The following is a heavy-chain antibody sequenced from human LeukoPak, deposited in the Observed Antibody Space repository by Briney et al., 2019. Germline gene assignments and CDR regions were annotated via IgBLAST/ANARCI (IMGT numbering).Heavy chain of an antibody. CDR1: GFTVSSNY. Sequence: PGGSLRLSSAACGFTVSSNYMSWVRQAPGKGLEWVLVIYSDGSTYYADSVKGRFTISRDNSKNTLYLQMNSLRAEDTAVYYCARVIAARERAWFGELRLYYYSYIDVWGKGTTVTISS. D-gene: IGHD3-10*01. J-gene: IGHJ6*03. CDR2: IYSDGST. CDR3: ARVIAARERAWFGELRLYYYSYIDV. V-gene: IGHV3-66*01.